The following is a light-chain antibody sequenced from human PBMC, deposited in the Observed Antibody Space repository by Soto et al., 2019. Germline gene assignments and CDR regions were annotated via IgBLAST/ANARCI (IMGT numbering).Light chain of an antibody. V-gene: IGLV2-8*01. CDR2: EVT. Sequence: QSVLTQPPSASGSPGQSVTISCTGTSSDVGAYEYVSWYQHHPGRAPKLILYEVTKRPSGGPGRFSGSKSGNTASLTVSGLLAEDEADYYSSSYPGSSVVFGXGTKVTVL. CDR3: SSYPGSSVV. CDR1: SSDVGAYEY. J-gene: IGLJ1*01.